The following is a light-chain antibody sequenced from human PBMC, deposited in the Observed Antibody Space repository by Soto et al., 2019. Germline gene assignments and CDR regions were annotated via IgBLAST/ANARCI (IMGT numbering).Light chain of an antibody. Sequence: DIQMTQSPSSLSASVGDRVTITCRASHDISNYLNWYQQKPGKAPKVLIYDASNLETGVPSRFSGSGSGTNFTFTISSLQPEDIATYHCQQFNTLPRFTFGPGTKVDIK. CDR1: HDISNY. CDR3: QQFNTLPRFT. CDR2: DAS. V-gene: IGKV1-33*01. J-gene: IGKJ3*01.